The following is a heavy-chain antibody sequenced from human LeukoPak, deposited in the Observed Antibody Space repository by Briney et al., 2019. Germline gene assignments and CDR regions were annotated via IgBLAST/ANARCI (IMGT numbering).Heavy chain of an antibody. Sequence: SVTVSCKASGGTFSSYATSWVRQAPGQGLEWMGGIIPIFGTANYAQKFQGRVTITTDESTSTAYMELSSLRSEDTAVYYCARGVDYYDSSDDAFDIWGQGTMVTVSS. CDR2: IIPIFGTA. CDR3: ARGVDYYDSSDDAFDI. J-gene: IGHJ3*02. D-gene: IGHD3-22*01. V-gene: IGHV1-69*05. CDR1: GGTFSSYA.